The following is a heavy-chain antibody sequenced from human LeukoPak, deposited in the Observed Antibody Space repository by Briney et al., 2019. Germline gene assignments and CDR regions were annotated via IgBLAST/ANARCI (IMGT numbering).Heavy chain of an antibody. CDR3: VEGHYDVLTAYSTPFYS. J-gene: IGHJ5*01. Sequence: ESGPTLVKPTQTLTLTCTFSGFSLSTSGVGVGWIRQPPGKALEWLALIYWNDDKHYSPSLSSRLTITKDTSKNQVVLTMTNMDPVDTATYYCVEGHYDVLTAYSTPFYSWGQGTLVTVSS. CDR2: IYWNDDK. D-gene: IGHD3-9*01. CDR1: GFSLSTSGVG. V-gene: IGHV2-5*01.